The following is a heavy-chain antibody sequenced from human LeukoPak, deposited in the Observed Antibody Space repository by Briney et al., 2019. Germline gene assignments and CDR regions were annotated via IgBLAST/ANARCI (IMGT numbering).Heavy chain of an antibody. CDR3: ARAVTYFYGSVTYDWFES. D-gene: IGHD3-10*01. CDR2: IESNGLA. J-gene: IGHJ5*01. V-gene: IGHV3-74*01. Sequence: PGGSLRLSCAASGFTFSSYWMHWVRQTPGKGLMWVSRIESNGLALYADSVGDRFTISRDNAKNTVYLQMNSLRADDTAMYYCARAVTYFYGSVTYDWFESWGQGTLVTVSS. CDR1: GFTFSSYW.